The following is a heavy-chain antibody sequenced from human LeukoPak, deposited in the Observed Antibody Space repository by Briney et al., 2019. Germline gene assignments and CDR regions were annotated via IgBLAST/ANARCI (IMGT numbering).Heavy chain of an antibody. J-gene: IGHJ4*02. D-gene: IGHD3-3*01. V-gene: IGHV3-30*03. CDR3: ATASQPYYDFWSGLASGDFDY. CDR2: ISYDGSNK. Sequence: PGGSLRLSCAASGFTFRSYGMHWVRQAPGKGLEWVAVISYDGSNKYYADSVKGRFTISRDNSKNTLYLQMNGLRAEDTAVYYCATASQPYYDFWSGLASGDFDYWGQGTLVTVSS. CDR1: GFTFRSYG.